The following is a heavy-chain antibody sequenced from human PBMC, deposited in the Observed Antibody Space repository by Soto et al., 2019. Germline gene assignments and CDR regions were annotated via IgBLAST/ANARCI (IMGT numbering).Heavy chain of an antibody. Sequence: QITLKESGPTLVKPTQTLTLTCTFSGFSLSTSGVGVGWIRQPPGKALEWRALIYWDDDKRYSPSLKRRLTITKDASKNQVVLTMTNMYPVDTATDYCAHSYYYDSSGYADLQPFQHWGQGTLVTVSS. CDR1: GFSLSTSGVG. D-gene: IGHD3-22*01. V-gene: IGHV2-5*02. CDR2: IYWDDDK. CDR3: AHSYYYDSSGYADLQPFQH. J-gene: IGHJ1*01.